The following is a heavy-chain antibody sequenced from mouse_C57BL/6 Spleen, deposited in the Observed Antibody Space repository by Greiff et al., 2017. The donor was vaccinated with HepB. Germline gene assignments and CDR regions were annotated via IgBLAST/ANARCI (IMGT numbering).Heavy chain of an antibody. Sequence: VQLQQSGAELVRPGASVTLSCKASGYTFTDYEMHWVKQTPVHGLEWIGAVDPETGGTAYNQKFKGKAILTADKSSSTAYIELRSLTSEDSAVYYCTRRGNDAMDYWGQGTSVTVSS. V-gene: IGHV1-15*01. CDR2: VDPETGGT. CDR1: GYTFTDYE. J-gene: IGHJ4*01. D-gene: IGHD2-1*01. CDR3: TRRGNDAMDY.